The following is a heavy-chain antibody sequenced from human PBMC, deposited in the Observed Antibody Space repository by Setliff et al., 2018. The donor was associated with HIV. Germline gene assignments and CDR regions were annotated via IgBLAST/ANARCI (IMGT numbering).Heavy chain of an antibody. CDR2: IYTSGST. D-gene: IGHD2-15*01. CDR3: AREHCSGGSCNGFDI. Sequence: SETLSLTCTVSGASISIGSYYWSWIRQPAGKGLEWIGRIYTSGSTNYNPSLKSRVTISVDTSKNQFSLKLGSVTAADTAVYYCAREHCSGGSCNGFDIWGQGTMVTVS. J-gene: IGHJ3*02. CDR1: GASISIGSYY. V-gene: IGHV4-61*02.